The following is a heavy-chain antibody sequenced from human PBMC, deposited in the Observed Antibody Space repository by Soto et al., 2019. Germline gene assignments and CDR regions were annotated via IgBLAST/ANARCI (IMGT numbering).Heavy chain of an antibody. D-gene: IGHD3-22*01. CDR3: ARSLYYYDSSGYYYQPFDY. J-gene: IGHJ4*02. CDR2: IIPIFGTA. CDR1: GGTFSSYA. V-gene: IGHV1-69*13. Sequence: SVKVSCKASGGTFSSYAISWVRQAPGQGLEWMGGIIPIFGTANYAQKFQGRVTITADESTSTAYMELSSLRSEDTAVYYCARSLYYYDSSGYYYQPFDYWGQGTLVTVSS.